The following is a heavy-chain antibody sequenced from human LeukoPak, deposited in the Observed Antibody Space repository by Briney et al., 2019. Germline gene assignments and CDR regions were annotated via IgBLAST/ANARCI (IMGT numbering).Heavy chain of an antibody. CDR2: YFTSGTT. CDR1: GGPISSYY. V-gene: IGHV4-4*07. Sequence: SETLSLTCTVSGGPISSYYWNWIRQPAGKGLEWIGRYFTSGTTNCNSSLKSRVTMSVDTSKNQVSLKLSSVTAADTAVYYCARDQGGDDDAFDLWGQGTLVTVSS. CDR3: ARDQGGDDDAFDL. J-gene: IGHJ3*01. D-gene: IGHD6-6*01.